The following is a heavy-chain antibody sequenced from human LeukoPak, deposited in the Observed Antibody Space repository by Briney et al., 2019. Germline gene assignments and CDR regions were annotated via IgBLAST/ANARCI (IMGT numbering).Heavy chain of an antibody. D-gene: IGHD3-22*01. J-gene: IGHJ4*02. CDR1: GGSISSGGYS. CDR3: ARDGLGYDTSGYSR. Sequence: SQTLSLTCAVSGGSISSGGYSWSWIRQPPGKGLEWIGYIYYSGSTYYNPSLKSRVTISVDTSKNRFFLKPNSVTAADTAVYYCARDGLGYDTSGYSRWGQGILVTASS. V-gene: IGHV4-30-4*07. CDR2: IYYSGST.